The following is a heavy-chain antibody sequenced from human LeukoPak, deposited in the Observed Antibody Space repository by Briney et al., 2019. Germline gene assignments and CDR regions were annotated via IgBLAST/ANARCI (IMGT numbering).Heavy chain of an antibody. CDR2: IIPIFGTA. D-gene: IGHD2-2*01. Sequence: ASVKVSCKASGGTFSSYAISWVRQAPGQGLEWMGGIIPIFGTANYAQEFQGRVTITADESTSTAYMELSSLRSEDTAVYYCARGRWYCSSTSCYDFDYWGQGTLVTVSS. CDR1: GGTFSSYA. V-gene: IGHV1-69*13. J-gene: IGHJ4*02. CDR3: ARGRWYCSSTSCYDFDY.